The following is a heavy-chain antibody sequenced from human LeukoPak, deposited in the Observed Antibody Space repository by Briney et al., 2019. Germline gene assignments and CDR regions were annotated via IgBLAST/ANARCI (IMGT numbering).Heavy chain of an antibody. CDR1: GLTFSRDW. V-gene: IGHV3-7*01. CDR2: IKQDASEE. Sequence: SGGSLRLSCAASGLTFSRDWMSWVRQPPGQGLEWVATIKQDASEEYYVDSVNGRFTISRDNAKNTLYLQMNSLRAEDTAVYYCATITMIDYWGQGTLVTVSS. CDR3: ATITMIDY. D-gene: IGHD3-22*01. J-gene: IGHJ4*02.